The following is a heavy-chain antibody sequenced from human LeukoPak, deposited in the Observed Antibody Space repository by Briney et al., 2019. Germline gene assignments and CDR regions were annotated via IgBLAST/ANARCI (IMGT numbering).Heavy chain of an antibody. D-gene: IGHD1-1*01. CDR2: IYSGGST. CDR3: ARVGVSGNDVVFDY. J-gene: IGHJ4*02. CDR1: GFTVSSNY. V-gene: IGHV3-66*01. Sequence: GGSLRLSCAASGFTVSSNYMSWVRQAPGKGLEWVSVIYSGGSTYYADSVKGRFTISRDNSKNTLYLQMNSLRAEDTAVYYCARVGVSGNDVVFDYWGQGTLVTVSS.